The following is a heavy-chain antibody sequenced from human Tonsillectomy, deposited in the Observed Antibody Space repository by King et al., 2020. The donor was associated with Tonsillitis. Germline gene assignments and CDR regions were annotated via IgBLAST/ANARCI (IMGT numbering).Heavy chain of an antibody. Sequence: LQLQESGPGLVKPSETLSLTCTVSGGSISSSSYYWGWIRQPPGKGLEWIGSIYYSGSTYYNPSLKSRVTISVDTSKNQFSLKLSSVTAADTAVYYCARQQPGRTILFDYWGQGTLVTVSS. D-gene: IGHD6-13*01. V-gene: IGHV4-39*07. J-gene: IGHJ4*02. CDR3: ARQQPGRTILFDY. CDR1: GGSISSSSYY. CDR2: IYYSGST.